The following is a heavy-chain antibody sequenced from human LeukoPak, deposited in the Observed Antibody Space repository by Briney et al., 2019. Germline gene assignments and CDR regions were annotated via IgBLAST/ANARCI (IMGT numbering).Heavy chain of an antibody. J-gene: IGHJ4*02. D-gene: IGHD3-10*01. Sequence: GSLRLSCAASGFTVSSNYMSWVRQAPGKGLEWVSVIYSGGSTYYADSVKGRFTISRDNSKNTLYLQMNSLRAEDTAVYYCARDSYGSGSYTGRTDYWGQGTLVTVSS. CDR2: IYSGGST. V-gene: IGHV3-53*01. CDR1: GFTVSSNY. CDR3: ARDSYGSGSYTGRTDY.